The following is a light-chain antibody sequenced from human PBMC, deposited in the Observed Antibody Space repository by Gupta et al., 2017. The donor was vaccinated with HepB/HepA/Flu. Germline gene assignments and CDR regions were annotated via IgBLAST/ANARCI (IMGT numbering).Light chain of an antibody. Sequence: DNVLTQSPGTLSMSSGERVTLSCRASQSVTSNYLAWYQQKPGQAPRLLIYGASSRATGIPDRFSGSGSGTDFTLTITRLEPEDFGVYYCQQYGSSPSSFGQGTKLEIK. CDR2: GAS. J-gene: IGKJ2*04. CDR3: QQYGSSPSS. V-gene: IGKV3-20*01. CDR1: QSVTSNY.